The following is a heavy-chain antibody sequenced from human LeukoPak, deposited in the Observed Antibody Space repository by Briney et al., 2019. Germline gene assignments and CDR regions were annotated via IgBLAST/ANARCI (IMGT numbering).Heavy chain of an antibody. Sequence: SETLSLTCTVSGYSLSSGYYWGWIRQPPGKGLEWIGSVDHSGGTYYNPSLRSRVSIAVDTSKNQFSLSLRSVTAADTAVYYCARGALLWFGAKMEYYFDYWGQGTPLTVSS. D-gene: IGHD3-10*01. J-gene: IGHJ4*02. CDR1: GYSLSSGYY. V-gene: IGHV4-38-2*02. CDR2: VDHSGGT. CDR3: ARGALLWFGAKMEYYFDY.